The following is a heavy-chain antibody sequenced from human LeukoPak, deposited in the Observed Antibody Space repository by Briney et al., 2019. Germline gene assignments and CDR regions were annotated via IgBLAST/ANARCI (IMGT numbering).Heavy chain of an antibody. CDR2: ISSDGNIK. D-gene: IGHD1-26*01. Sequence: PGGSLRLSCAASGFTLSSSAMHWVRQAPGKGLEWVAVISSDGNIKYYTDSVKGRFTISRDNSKNTLYLQMSSLRAEDTAVYYCARDPIFSGSYGVFDSWGQGTLVTVSS. J-gene: IGHJ4*02. CDR3: ARDPIFSGSYGVFDS. CDR1: GFTLSSSA. V-gene: IGHV3-30-3*01.